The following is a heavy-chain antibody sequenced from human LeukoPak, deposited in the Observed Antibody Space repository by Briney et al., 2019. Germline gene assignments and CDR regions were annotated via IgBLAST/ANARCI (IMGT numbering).Heavy chain of an antibody. CDR1: GGSISSYY. CDR3: ARHGGSYSFDY. D-gene: IGHD1-26*01. CDR2: SYNSGSP. J-gene: IGHJ4*02. Sequence: SETLSLTCTVSGGSISSYYWSWIRQPPGKGLEWIGYSYNSGSPNYNPSLKSRVTISVDTSKNQFSLKVSSVTAADTAVYYCARHGGSYSFDYWGQGTLVTVS. V-gene: IGHV4-59*08.